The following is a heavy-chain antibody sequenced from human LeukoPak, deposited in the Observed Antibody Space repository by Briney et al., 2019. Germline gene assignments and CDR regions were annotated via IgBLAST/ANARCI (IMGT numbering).Heavy chain of an antibody. J-gene: IGHJ4*02. CDR2: IYPRDSDT. Sequence: GESLKISCKASGYTFTHQWIGWVRQKSGSGLEWMGIIYPRDSDTRYSPSFQGHVSISADTSINTSYLEWSRLEASDTAIYYCARHSDVIGAIWGQGTLVTVSS. CDR3: ARHSDVIGAI. V-gene: IGHV5-51*01. CDR1: GYTFTHQW. D-gene: IGHD3-10*01.